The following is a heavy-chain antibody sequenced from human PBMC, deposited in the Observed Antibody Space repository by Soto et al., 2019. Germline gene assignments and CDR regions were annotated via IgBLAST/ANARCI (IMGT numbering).Heavy chain of an antibody. D-gene: IGHD6-13*01. J-gene: IGHJ6*02. Sequence: SQSMLLARAISGDSVSGNIGGWNWIRQYPSRGLEWLGRTYYRSKWYNDYAVSVKSRITINPDTSKNQFSLQLNSVTPEDTAVYYCARDLGIAAADPYYYHYGMDVWGQGTTVTVSS. V-gene: IGHV6-1*01. CDR1: GDSVSGNIGG. CDR3: ARDLGIAAADPYYYHYGMDV. CDR2: TYYRSKWYN.